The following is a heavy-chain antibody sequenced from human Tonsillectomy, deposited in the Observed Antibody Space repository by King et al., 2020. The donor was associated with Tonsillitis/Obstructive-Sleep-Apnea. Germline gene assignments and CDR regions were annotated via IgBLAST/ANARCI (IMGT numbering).Heavy chain of an antibody. J-gene: IGHJ4*02. Sequence: HVQLQQSGPGLVKPSQTLSLTCAISGDSVSSNSAAWNWIRQSPSRGLECLGRTYYRSKWYNHYAVSVKSRITINPDTSKNQFSLQLNSVTPEDTAVYYCARDIDYYDTSGFHLGYFDYWGQGTLVTVSS. CDR3: ARDIDYYDTSGFHLGYFDY. CDR1: GDSVSSNSAA. CDR2: TYYRSKWYN. V-gene: IGHV6-1*01. D-gene: IGHD3-22*01.